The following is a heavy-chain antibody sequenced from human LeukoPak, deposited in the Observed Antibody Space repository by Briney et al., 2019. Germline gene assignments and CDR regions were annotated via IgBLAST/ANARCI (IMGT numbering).Heavy chain of an antibody. CDR3: ARQQQQLWYD. J-gene: IGHJ4*02. D-gene: IGHD5-18*01. Sequence: GGSLRLPCAASGFTFNNAWMTWVRQAPGKGLEWVSYISSSAGTTYYADSVKGRFTISRDNAKNSLYLQMNSLRAEDTAVYFCARQQQQLWYDWGQGTLVTVSS. CDR1: GFTFNNAW. CDR2: ISSSAGTT. V-gene: IGHV3-48*04.